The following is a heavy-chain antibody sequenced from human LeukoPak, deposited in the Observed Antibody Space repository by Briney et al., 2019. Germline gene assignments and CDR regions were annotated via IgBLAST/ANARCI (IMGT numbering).Heavy chain of an antibody. CDR3: ARSRRGSGSYLYYYYYYYMDV. CDR1: GDSISSRSYY. D-gene: IGHD3-10*01. J-gene: IGHJ6*03. V-gene: IGHV4-39*07. CDR2: IYYNEST. Sequence: SETLSLTCTVSGDSISSRSYYWGWIRQPQGKGLEWIGSIYYNESTYYNPSLKSRVTISVDTSKNQFSLKLSPVTAADTAVYYCARSRRGSGSYLYYYYYYYMDVWGKGTTVTVSS.